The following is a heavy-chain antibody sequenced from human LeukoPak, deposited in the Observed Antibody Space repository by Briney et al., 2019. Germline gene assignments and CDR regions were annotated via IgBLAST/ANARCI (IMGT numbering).Heavy chain of an antibody. J-gene: IGHJ6*02. CDR2: IYYSGST. CDR3: ARLVRYFDWPQNNYYYYGMDV. CDR1: GGSISSYY. Sequence: SETLSLTCTVSGGSISSYYWSWIRQPPGKGLEWIGYIYYSGSTNYNPSLKSRVTISVDTSKNQFSLKLSSVTAADTAVYYCARLVRYFDWPQNNYYYYGMDVWGQGTTVTVSS. V-gene: IGHV4-59*08. D-gene: IGHD3-9*01.